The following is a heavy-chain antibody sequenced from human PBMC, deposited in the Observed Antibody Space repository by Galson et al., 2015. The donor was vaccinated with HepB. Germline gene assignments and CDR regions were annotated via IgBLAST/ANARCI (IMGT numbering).Heavy chain of an antibody. CDR2: IIPIFGTA. V-gene: IGHV1-69*13. CDR3: ARRSYSSTDIFDYYGMDV. CDR1: GGTFSSYA. D-gene: IGHD4-11*01. J-gene: IGHJ6*02. Sequence: SVKVSCKASGGTFSSYAISWVRQAPGQGLEWMGGIIPIFGTANYAQKFQGRVTITADESTSTAYMELSSLRSEDTAVYYCARRSYSSTDIFDYYGMDVWGQGTTVTVSS.